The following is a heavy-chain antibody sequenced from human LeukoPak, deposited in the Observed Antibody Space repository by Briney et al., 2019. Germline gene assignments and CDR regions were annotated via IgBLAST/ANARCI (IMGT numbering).Heavy chain of an antibody. Sequence: SETLSLTCAVSGGSISSGGYSWSWIRQPPGKGLEWIGYIYHSGSTYYNPSLKSRVTISVDRSKNQFPLKLSSVTAADTAVYYCARERLTTAARWYFDLWGRGILVTVSS. D-gene: IGHD4-17*01. CDR3: ARERLTTAARWYFDL. CDR1: GGSISSGGYS. CDR2: IYHSGST. V-gene: IGHV4-30-2*01. J-gene: IGHJ2*01.